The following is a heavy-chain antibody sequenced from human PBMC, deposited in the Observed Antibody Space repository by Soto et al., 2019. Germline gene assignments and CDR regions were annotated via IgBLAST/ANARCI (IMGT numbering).Heavy chain of an antibody. V-gene: IGHV3-23*01. CDR2: ISASGGST. J-gene: IGHJ4*02. D-gene: IGHD1-26*01. Sequence: GGSLRLSCAASGITLSSYAVSWVRQAPGKGPEWVSGISASGGSTSYADSVKGRFTISRDNSKNTLYLQMNSLRADDTAVYHCAKGQNSGTYRFYFDYWGQGALVTVSS. CDR1: GITLSSYA. CDR3: AKGQNSGTYRFYFDY.